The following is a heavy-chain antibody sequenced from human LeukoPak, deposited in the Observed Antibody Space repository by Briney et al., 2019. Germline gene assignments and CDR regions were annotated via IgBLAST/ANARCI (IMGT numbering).Heavy chain of an antibody. CDR3: ARDRDGDYGIV. Sequence: GGSLRLSCAASGFTVSSNYMSWVRQAPGKGLEWVSVIYSGGSTYYADSVKGRFTISRDNSKNTLYPQMNSLRAEDTAVYYCARDRDGDYGIVWGQGTLVTVSS. D-gene: IGHD4-17*01. J-gene: IGHJ4*02. CDR2: IYSGGST. V-gene: IGHV3-66*01. CDR1: GFTVSSNY.